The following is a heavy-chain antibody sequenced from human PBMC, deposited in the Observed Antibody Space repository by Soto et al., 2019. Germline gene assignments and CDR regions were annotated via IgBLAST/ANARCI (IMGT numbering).Heavy chain of an antibody. Sequence: GGSLRLSCAASGFTFSNAWMNWVRQAPGKGLEWVGRIKSKTDGGTTDYAAPVKGRFTISRDDSKNTLYLQMNSLKTDDTAVYYCTTSMRYDSSGLAYWGQGTLVTVSS. V-gene: IGHV3-15*07. D-gene: IGHD3-22*01. CDR2: IKSKTDGGTT. CDR3: TTSMRYDSSGLAY. CDR1: GFTFSNAW. J-gene: IGHJ4*02.